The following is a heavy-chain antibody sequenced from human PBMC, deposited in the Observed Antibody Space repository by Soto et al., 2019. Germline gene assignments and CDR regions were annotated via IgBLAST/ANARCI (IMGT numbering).Heavy chain of an antibody. V-gene: IGHV1-69*12. CDR1: GGTFSSYA. CDR2: IIPIFGTA. D-gene: IGHD3-22*01. J-gene: IGHJ3*02. Sequence: QVQLVQSGAEVKKPGSSVKVSYKASGGTFSSYAISWVRQAPGQGLEWMGGIIPIFGTANYAQKFQGRVTITADEYTXXAXMXXSSLRSEDTAVYYCARDRPNYYDSSGYLGSDAFDIWGQGTMVTVSS. CDR3: ARDRPNYYDSSGYLGSDAFDI.